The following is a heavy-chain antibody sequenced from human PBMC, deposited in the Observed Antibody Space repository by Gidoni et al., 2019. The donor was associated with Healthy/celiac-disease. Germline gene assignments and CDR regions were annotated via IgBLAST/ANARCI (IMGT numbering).Heavy chain of an antibody. Sequence: QVQLVESGGGLVKPGGDMRLSGAASGFTFSDYYMSWIRQAPGQGLEWVSSICSSGSTIYYADSVKGRFTISRDNAKNSLYLQMNSLRAEDTAVYYCASWLVAFDYWGQGTLVTVSS. J-gene: IGHJ4*02. CDR2: ICSSGSTI. CDR3: ASWLVAFDY. CDR1: GFTFSDYY. D-gene: IGHD6-19*01. V-gene: IGHV3-11*01.